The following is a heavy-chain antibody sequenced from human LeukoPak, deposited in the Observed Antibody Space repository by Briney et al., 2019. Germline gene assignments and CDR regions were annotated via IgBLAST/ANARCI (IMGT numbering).Heavy chain of an antibody. CDR2: IHSDESIT. CDR1: GFTFSSYW. D-gene: IGHD4-17*01. CDR3: ARDRTTVTVFDY. V-gene: IGHV3-74*01. Sequence: GGSLRLSCAASGFTFSSYWMHWVRQAPGKGLVWVSRIHSDESITSYADSVKGRFTVSRDNAKNTLYLQMNSLRADDTAVYYCARDRTTVTVFDYWGQGTLVTVSS. J-gene: IGHJ4*02.